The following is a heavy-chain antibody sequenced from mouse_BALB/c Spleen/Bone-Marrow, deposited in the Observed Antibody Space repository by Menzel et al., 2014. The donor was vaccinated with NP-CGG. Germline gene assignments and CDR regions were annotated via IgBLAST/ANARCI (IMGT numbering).Heavy chain of an antibody. CDR2: ISTYYGDA. Sequence: QVQLKESGAELVRLGVSVKISCKGSGYTFTDYAMYWVKQSHAKSLEWIGIISTYYGDASYNQKFKGKATMTVDKSSSTACMELARLTSEDSAIYYCAREAGPWYFDVWGAGTTVTVSS. J-gene: IGHJ1*01. CDR1: GYTFTDYA. V-gene: IGHV1S137*01. CDR3: AREAGPWYFDV.